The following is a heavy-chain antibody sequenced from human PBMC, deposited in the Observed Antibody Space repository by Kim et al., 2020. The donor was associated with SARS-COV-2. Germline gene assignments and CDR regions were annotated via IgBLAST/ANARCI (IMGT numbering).Heavy chain of an antibody. CDR1: GYTFTGYY. J-gene: IGHJ3*02. CDR2: INPNSGGT. V-gene: IGHV1-2*04. CDR3: AREKRGDILTGYYTDDAFDI. Sequence: ASVKVSCKASGYTFTGYYMHWVRQAPGQGLEWMGWINPNSGGTNYAQKFQGWVTMTRDTSISTAYMELSRLRSDDTAVYYCAREKRGDILTGYYTDDAFDIWGQGTMVTVSS. D-gene: IGHD3-9*01.